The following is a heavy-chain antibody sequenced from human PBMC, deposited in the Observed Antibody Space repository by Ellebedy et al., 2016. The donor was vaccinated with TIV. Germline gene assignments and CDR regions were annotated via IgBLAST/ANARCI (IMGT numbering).Heavy chain of an antibody. V-gene: IGHV3-7*01. Sequence: GESLKISXAASGFTFSSYWMSWVRQAPGKGLEWVANIKQDGSEKYYVDSVKGRFTISRDNAKNSLYLQMNSLRAEDTAVYYCARAGDYGEHDYWGQGTLVTVSS. D-gene: IGHD4-17*01. CDR1: GFTFSSYW. J-gene: IGHJ4*02. CDR3: ARAGDYGEHDY. CDR2: IKQDGSEK.